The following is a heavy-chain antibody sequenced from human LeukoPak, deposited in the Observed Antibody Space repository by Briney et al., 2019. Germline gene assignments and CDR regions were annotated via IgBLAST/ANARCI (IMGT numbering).Heavy chain of an antibody. CDR3: ARDYSDSSVLDY. J-gene: IGHJ4*02. V-gene: IGHV3-33*01. Sequence: GGSLRLSCAASGFTFSSYGMHWVRQAPGKGLEWVAVIWYDGSNKYYADSVKGRFTISRDNSKNTLYLQMNSLRAEDTAVYYCARDYSDSSVLDYWGQGTLVTVSS. CDR1: GFTFSSYG. D-gene: IGHD3-22*01. CDR2: IWYDGSNK.